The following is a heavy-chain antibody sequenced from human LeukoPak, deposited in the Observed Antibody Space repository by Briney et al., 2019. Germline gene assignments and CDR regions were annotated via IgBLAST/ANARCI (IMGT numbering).Heavy chain of an antibody. CDR3: ARDLPSDNFGSGNTFDP. D-gene: IGHD3-10*01. J-gene: IGHJ5*02. CDR2: IYYTATT. Sequence: PSETLSLTCTVSGGSIGRYYWSWIRQPAGKGLEWIGRIYYTATTDYNASLKGRVTMSVDTSKNQFSLKLTSVTAADSAVYYCARDLPSDNFGSGNTFDPWGQGTLVTVSS. CDR1: GGSIGRYY. V-gene: IGHV4-4*07.